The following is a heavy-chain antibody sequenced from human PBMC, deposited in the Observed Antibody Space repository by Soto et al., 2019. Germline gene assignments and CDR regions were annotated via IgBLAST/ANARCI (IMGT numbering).Heavy chain of an antibody. D-gene: IGHD3-3*01. CDR3: ARARITIFGVVRKNPRRGFDY. CDR1: GGSFSGYY. V-gene: IGHV4-34*01. J-gene: IGHJ4*02. CDR2: INHSGST. Sequence: SETLSLTCAVYGGSFSGYYWSWIRQPPGKGLEWIGEINHSGSTNYNPSLKSRVTISVDTSKNQFSLKLSSVTAADTAVYYCARARITIFGVVRKNPRRGFDYWGQGTLVTVSS.